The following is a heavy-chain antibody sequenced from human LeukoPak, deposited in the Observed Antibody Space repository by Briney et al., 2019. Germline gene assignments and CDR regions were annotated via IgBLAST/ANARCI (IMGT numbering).Heavy chain of an antibody. CDR2: IYYSGST. D-gene: IGHD2-2*01. CDR3: ARALTLGYCSSTSCYYDAFDI. V-gene: IGHV4-30-4*01. CDR1: GGSISSGDYY. J-gene: IGHJ3*02. Sequence: SETLSLISTVSGGSISSGDYYWSWIRQPPGKGLEWIGYIYYSGSTYYNPSLKSRVTISVDTSKNQFSLKLSSVTAADTAVYYCARALTLGYCSSTSCYYDAFDIWGQGTMVTVSS.